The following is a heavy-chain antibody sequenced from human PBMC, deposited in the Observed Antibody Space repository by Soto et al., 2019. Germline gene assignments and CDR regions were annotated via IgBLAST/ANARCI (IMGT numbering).Heavy chain of an antibody. J-gene: IGHJ6*02. V-gene: IGHV5-51*01. CDR3: ARHGNHWSYYYYGMDV. CDR2: IYPGDSDT. CDR1: GYIFTSYW. D-gene: IGHD2-8*02. Sequence: GESLKISCKGSGYIFTSYWICWVRQMRGKGLEWMGIIYPGDSDTRYSPSFQGQVTISADKSISTAYLQWSSLKASDTAMYYCARHGNHWSYYYYGMDVWGQGTTVTVSS.